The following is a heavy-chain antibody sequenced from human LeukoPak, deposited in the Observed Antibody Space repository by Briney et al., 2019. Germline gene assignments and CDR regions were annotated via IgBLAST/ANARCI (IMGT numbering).Heavy chain of an antibody. CDR3: ARGEWSSSPFNY. CDR1: GFTFSSYS. J-gene: IGHJ4*02. Sequence: GGSLRLSCAASGFTFSSYSMNWVRQAPGKGLEWVSFISSSSSYIYYADSVKGRFTISRDNARNSLYLQMNSLRADDTAVYYCARGEWSSSPFNYWGQGTLVSVSS. CDR2: ISSSSSYI. V-gene: IGHV3-21*01. D-gene: IGHD6-6*01.